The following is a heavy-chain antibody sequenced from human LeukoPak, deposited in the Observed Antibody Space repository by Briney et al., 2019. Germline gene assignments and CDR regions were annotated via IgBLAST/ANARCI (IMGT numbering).Heavy chain of an antibody. Sequence: SVKVSCKASGGTFSSYAISWVRQAPGQGLEWMGGIIPIFGTANYAQKFQGRVTITADESTSTAYMELSSLRSEDTAVYYYASEWDGDYGDYYGMDVWGQGTTVTVSS. CDR1: GGTFSSYA. CDR2: IIPIFGTA. V-gene: IGHV1-69*13. J-gene: IGHJ6*02. D-gene: IGHD4-17*01. CDR3: ASEWDGDYGDYYGMDV.